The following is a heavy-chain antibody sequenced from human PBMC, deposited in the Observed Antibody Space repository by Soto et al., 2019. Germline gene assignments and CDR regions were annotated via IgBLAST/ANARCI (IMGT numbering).Heavy chain of an antibody. Sequence: PSETLSLTCTVSGGSFSSGDYYWSWVRQPPGKGLEWIGYIYYTGSTFNNPSLKSRVSISIDTSKTQFSLKLSSVTAADTAVYYCARIHFGDEPSYYYYGMDVWGQVPKVTFSS. D-gene: IGHD4-17*01. J-gene: IGHJ6*02. V-gene: IGHV4-30-4*01. CDR1: GGSFSSGDYY. CDR2: IYYTGST. CDR3: ARIHFGDEPSYYYYGMDV.